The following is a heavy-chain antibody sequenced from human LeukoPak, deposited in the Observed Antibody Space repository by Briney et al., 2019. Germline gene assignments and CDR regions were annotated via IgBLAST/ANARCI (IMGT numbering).Heavy chain of an antibody. Sequence: ASVKVSCKASGYTFTSYGISWVRQAPGQGLEWMGWISAYNGNTNYAQKLQGRVTMTTDTSTSTAYMELRSLRSDDTAVYYCAGHSGSSSSWYSWPYYYYMDVWGKGTTVTVSS. V-gene: IGHV1-18*01. CDR2: ISAYNGNT. CDR1: GYTFTSYG. D-gene: IGHD6-13*01. CDR3: AGHSGSSSSWYSWPYYYYMDV. J-gene: IGHJ6*03.